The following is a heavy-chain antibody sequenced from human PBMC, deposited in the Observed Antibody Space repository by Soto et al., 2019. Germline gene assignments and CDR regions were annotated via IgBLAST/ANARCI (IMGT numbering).Heavy chain of an antibody. CDR2: IRPDNGNT. D-gene: IGHD1-20*01. CDR1: GYTFSTSG. J-gene: IGHJ1*01. CDR3: ARDTESNRYND. Sequence: ASVEVSCRASGYTFSTSGISWVRQAPGQGLEWVGWIRPDNGNTKSAQRLQGRVTLTTDTSASTAYMELRSLTSDDTAMYYCARDTESNRYNDWGQGTLVTVSS. V-gene: IGHV1-18*01.